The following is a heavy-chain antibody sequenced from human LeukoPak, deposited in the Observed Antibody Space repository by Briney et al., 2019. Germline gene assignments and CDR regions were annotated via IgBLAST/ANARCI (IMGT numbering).Heavy chain of an antibody. V-gene: IGHV4-59*08. J-gene: IGHJ4*02. D-gene: IGHD6-19*01. CDR1: GGSISSYS. CDR3: ARWDDSAWGFGN. CDR2: ISHSGTT. Sequence: SETLSLTCIVSGGSISSYSWNWIRRSPGKGLEWVGYISHSGTTSYNSSLKSQVTISVDTSKNQLSLKLTSVTAADTAVYYCARWDDSAWGFGNWGPGTLVTVSS.